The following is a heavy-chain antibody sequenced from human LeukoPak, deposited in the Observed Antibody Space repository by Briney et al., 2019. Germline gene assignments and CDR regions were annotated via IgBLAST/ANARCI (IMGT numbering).Heavy chain of an antibody. V-gene: IGHV3-11*01. J-gene: IGHJ4*02. CDR2: ISGSGDVK. CDR1: GFSFGGFY. CDR3: ARSFYYDTLTGYYFFDY. D-gene: IGHD3-9*01. Sequence: GRSLRLSCAASGFSFGGFYMAWMRQPPGKGLQLLSFISGSGDVKKYVDSVRGRFTISRDNAKNSLYLQMDSLRGEDTAVYYCARSFYYDTLTGYYFFDYWGQGTLVTVSS.